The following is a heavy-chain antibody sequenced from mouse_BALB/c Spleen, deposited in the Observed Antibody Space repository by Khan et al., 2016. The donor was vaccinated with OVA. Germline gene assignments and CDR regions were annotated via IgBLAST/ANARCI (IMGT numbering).Heavy chain of an antibody. CDR3: ARWGITWFAY. CDR1: GYSITSDYA. J-gene: IGHJ3*01. V-gene: IGHV3-2*02. D-gene: IGHD2-4*01. CDR2: ISYSGST. Sequence: EVQLVESGPGLVKPSQSLSLTCTVSGYSITSDYAWNWIRQFPGNKLEWMGYISYSGSTSYNPSLKSRISITRDTSKNQFFLQLNSVTTEDTATYYCARWGITWFAYWGQGTLVTVSA.